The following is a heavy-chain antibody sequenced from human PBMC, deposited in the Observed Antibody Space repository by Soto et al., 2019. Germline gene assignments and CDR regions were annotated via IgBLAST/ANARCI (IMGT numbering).Heavy chain of an antibody. CDR3: AKREGNTYGLFH. D-gene: IGHD5-18*01. Sequence: EVQLVESGGGLVQPGGSLRLSCAASGFTFSDYWIHLVRQAPGKGLVWVARIKTDGSSTDYAESVKGRFTISRDNAKNTLYLQMNSLSAEDTAVYYCAKREGNTYGLFHWGQGTLVTVSS. CDR2: IKTDGSST. J-gene: IGHJ4*02. V-gene: IGHV3-74*01. CDR1: GFTFSDYW.